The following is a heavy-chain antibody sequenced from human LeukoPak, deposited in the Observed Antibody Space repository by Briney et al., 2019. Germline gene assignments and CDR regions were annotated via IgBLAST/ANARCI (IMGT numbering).Heavy chain of an antibody. CDR1: GYTFTGYY. Sequence: ASVKVSCKASGYTFTGYYMHWVRQAPGQGLEWMGWINPNSGGTNYAQKFQGRVTMTRDTSISTAYMELSRLRSDDTAVYYCARGSVSAGGGSDYWGQGTLVTVSS. CDR2: INPNSGGT. V-gene: IGHV1-2*02. J-gene: IGHJ4*02. D-gene: IGHD3-16*01. CDR3: ARGSVSAGGGSDY.